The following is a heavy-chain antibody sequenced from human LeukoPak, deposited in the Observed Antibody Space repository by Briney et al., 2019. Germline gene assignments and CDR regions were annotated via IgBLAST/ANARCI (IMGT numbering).Heavy chain of an antibody. V-gene: IGHV3-7*01. D-gene: IGHD3-22*01. CDR3: ASSHDSSGND. J-gene: IGHJ4*02. CDR2: IRKDGGAK. Sequence: GGSLRLSCAASGFPFSTYWMAWVRQAPGKGLDWVANIRKDGGAKFYAASVKGRFIISRDNAKNSLYLQMNNLRDEDTAVYYCASSHDSSGNDWGQGTLVTI. CDR1: GFPFSTYW.